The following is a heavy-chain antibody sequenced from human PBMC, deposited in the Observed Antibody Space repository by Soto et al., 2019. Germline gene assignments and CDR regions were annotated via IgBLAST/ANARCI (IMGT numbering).Heavy chain of an antibody. J-gene: IGHJ4*02. CDR1: GFTFSSYA. V-gene: IGHV3-23*01. CDR2: ISGSGGST. CDR3: AKDFGSAYYIFDC. Sequence: GGSLRLSCAASGFTFSSYAMNWVRQAPGKGLEWVSAISGSGGSTYYADSVKGRFTISRDNSKNTLNLQMNSLRAEDTAVYYCAKDFGSAYYIFDCWGQGTLVTVSS. D-gene: IGHD3-3*01.